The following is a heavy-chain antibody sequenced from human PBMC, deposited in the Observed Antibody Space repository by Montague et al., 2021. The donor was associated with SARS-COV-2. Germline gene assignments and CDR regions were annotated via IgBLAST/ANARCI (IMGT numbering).Heavy chain of an antibody. J-gene: IGHJ6*02. CDR3: ARCSRVMAPTLLSGMDV. V-gene: IGHV4-61*02. Sequence: TLSLTCSVSGNSINSGPYFWNWIRQPAWKGLEWIGRTYTRGGTHSNPSLESRVTISTDTSKNQLSLELSSVTVADTAVYYCARCSRVMAPTLLSGMDVWGQGTTVTVSS. CDR2: TYTRGGT. CDR1: GNSINSGPYF. D-gene: IGHD2-21*01.